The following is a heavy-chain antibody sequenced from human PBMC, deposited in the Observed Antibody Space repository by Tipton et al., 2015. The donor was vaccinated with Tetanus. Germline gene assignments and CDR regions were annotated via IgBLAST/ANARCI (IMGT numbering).Heavy chain of an antibody. J-gene: IGHJ4*02. V-gene: IGHV3-21*01. CDR1: GFTFSSQS. CDR3: VTGRVFDY. Sequence: SLRLSCAASGFTFSSQSINWVRQSPGKGLQRVSSISSTSSYISYTDSVKGRFTISRDNGRNSLFLQMNNLTEEDTGIYYCVTGRVFDYWGQGTLVTVSS. CDR2: ISSTSSYI.